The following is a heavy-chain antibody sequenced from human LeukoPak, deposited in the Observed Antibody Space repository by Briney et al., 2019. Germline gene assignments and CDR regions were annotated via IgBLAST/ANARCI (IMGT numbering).Heavy chain of an antibody. D-gene: IGHD2-21*02. J-gene: IGHJ4*02. CDR2: IDWNGDAL. V-gene: IGHV3-20*04. CDR1: GFSNADYG. CDR3: ARDLSATWYSLAY. Sequence: GGSLRLSCVGAGFSNADYGMSWVRQGPGKGLEWVAGIDWNGDALQYADSVKGRFTITRDNAKNSLYLQMDILRPEDTGVYYCARDLSATWYSLAYWGQGTLVTVSS.